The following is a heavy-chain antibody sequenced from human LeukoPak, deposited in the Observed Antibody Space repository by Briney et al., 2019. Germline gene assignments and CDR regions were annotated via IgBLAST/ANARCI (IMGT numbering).Heavy chain of an antibody. V-gene: IGHV3-33*06. CDR2: IWYDGSNK. CDR3: AKDLRGYSLGVDY. CDR1: GFPFSSYG. D-gene: IGHD5-18*01. Sequence: PGGSLRLSCAASGFPFSSYGMHWVRQAPGKGLEWVAVIWYDGSNKYYADSVKGRFTISRDNSKNTLYLQMNSLRAEDTAVYYCAKDLRGYSLGVDYWGQGTLVTVSS. J-gene: IGHJ4*02.